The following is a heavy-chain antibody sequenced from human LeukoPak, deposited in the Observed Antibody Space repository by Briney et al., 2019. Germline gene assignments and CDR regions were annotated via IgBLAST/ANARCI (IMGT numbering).Heavy chain of an antibody. CDR2: INPNSGGT. V-gene: IGHV1-2*02. J-gene: IGHJ4*02. CDR3: ARDVFSGYSCGGGDCYPDY. Sequence: ASVKVSCKASGYTFTGYYMHWVRQAPGQGLEWMGWINPNSGGTNYAQKFRGRVTMTRDTSISTAYMELSRLRSDDTAVYYCARDVFSGYSCGGGDCYPDYWGQGTLVTVSS. CDR1: GYTFTGYY. D-gene: IGHD2-21*02.